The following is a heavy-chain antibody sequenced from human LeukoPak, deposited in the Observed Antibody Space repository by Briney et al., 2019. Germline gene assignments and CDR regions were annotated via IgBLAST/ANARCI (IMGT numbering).Heavy chain of an antibody. Sequence: GGSLRLSCSASGFTFDDYAMHWVRQAPGKGLEWVSLISEDGGSTYYADSVKVRFTISRDNSKNSLYLQMNSLRTEDTALCYCAKDKVGATLRLDYWGQGTLATVSS. J-gene: IGHJ4*02. D-gene: IGHD1-26*01. CDR1: GFTFDDYA. CDR3: AKDKVGATLRLDY. V-gene: IGHV3-43*02. CDR2: ISEDGGST.